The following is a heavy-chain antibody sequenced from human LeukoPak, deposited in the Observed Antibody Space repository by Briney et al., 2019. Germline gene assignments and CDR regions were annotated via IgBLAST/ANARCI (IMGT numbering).Heavy chain of an antibody. Sequence: GGSLRLSCAASGFTFSSYAMSWVRQAPGKGLEWVSAISGSGGSTYYADSVKGRFTISRDNSKNTLDLQMNSLRAEDTAVYYRAKDSSVGASPSPPGVDYFDYWRQGTLVTVSS. V-gene: IGHV3-23*01. CDR2: ISGSGGST. CDR1: GFTFSSYA. CDR3: AKDSSVGASPSPPGVDYFDY. D-gene: IGHD1-26*01. J-gene: IGHJ4*02.